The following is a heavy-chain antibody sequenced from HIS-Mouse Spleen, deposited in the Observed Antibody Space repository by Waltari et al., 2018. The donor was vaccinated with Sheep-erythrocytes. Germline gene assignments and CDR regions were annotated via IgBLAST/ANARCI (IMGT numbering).Heavy chain of an antibody. CDR3: ARENSSSWYYYYGMDV. D-gene: IGHD6-13*01. CDR1: GYSISSGYY. CDR2: IYHSGGT. V-gene: IGHV4-38-2*02. Sequence: QVQLQESGPGLVKPSETLSLTCTVSGYSISSGYYWGWLRQPPGKGLEWIGSIYHSGGTYYNPSLKSRVTISVDPSKNQFSLKRSSVTAADTAVYYCARENSSSWYYYYGMDVWGQGTLVTVSS. J-gene: IGHJ6*02.